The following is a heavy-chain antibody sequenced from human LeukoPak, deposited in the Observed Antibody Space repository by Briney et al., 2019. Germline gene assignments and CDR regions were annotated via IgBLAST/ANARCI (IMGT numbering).Heavy chain of an antibody. CDR2: IYYSGST. J-gene: IGHJ4*02. CDR1: GGSISNYY. V-gene: IGHV4-59*01. D-gene: IGHD6-19*01. CDR3: ARSPESGWNDY. Sequence: SETLSLTCTVPGGSISNYYRSSVRDRPGERVGWVGYIYYSGSTNYNPSLKSRVTISADTSNNQFSLRLSSVTAADTAMYYCARSPESGWNDYWGQGTLVTVSS.